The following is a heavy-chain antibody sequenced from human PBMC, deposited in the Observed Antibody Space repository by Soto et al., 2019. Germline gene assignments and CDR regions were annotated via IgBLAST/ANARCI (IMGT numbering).Heavy chain of an antibody. CDR1: GGSISSTNC. D-gene: IGHD3-3*02. CDR3: ARKSFFDLRFDP. Sequence: PSETLSLNCAVSGGSISSTNCWSWVRQSPGKGLEWIGEIYHDGSTNYNPSLKSRLTISLDKSNNQFSLKLTSVTAADTAVYYCARKSFFDLRFDPWGQGTLVT. CDR2: IYHDGST. J-gene: IGHJ5*02. V-gene: IGHV4-4*02.